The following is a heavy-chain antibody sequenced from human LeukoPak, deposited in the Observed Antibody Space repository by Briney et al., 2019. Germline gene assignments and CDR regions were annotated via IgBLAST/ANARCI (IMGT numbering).Heavy chain of an antibody. CDR1: GGSNSSYY. J-gene: IGHJ6*03. V-gene: IGHV4-59*01. CDR3: ARETSQKGAHYMDV. D-gene: IGHD3-16*01. Sequence: PSETLSLTCTVSGGSNSSYYWSWIRQPPGKGLEWIGYIYYSGSTNYNPSLKSRVTISVDTSKNQFSLKLSSVTAADTAVYYCARETSQKGAHYMDVWGKGTTVTISS. CDR2: IYYSGST.